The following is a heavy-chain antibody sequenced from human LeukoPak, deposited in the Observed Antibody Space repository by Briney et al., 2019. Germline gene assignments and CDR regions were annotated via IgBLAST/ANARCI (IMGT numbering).Heavy chain of an antibody. D-gene: IGHD4-11*01. V-gene: IGHV5-51*01. CDR2: IYPGGSDT. CDR1: GYSFTSYW. CDR3: ARRSRVYSIYNWFDP. J-gene: IGHJ5*02. Sequence: GESLKISCKGSGYSFTSYWIGWVRQMPGNGLEWMGIIYPGGSDTRYSPSFQGQVTISADKSISTAYLQWSSLKASDTAMYYCARRSRVYSIYNWFDPWGQGTLVTVSS.